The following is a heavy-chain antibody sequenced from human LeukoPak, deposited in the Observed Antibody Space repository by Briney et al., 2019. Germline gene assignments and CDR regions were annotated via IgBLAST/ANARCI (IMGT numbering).Heavy chain of an antibody. CDR2: MNPNSGNT. J-gene: IGHJ6*03. V-gene: IGHV1-8*01. CDR3: ARDSIAGIVVVPPAHMDV. Sequence: ASVKVSCKASGYTFTSYDINWVRQATGQGLEWMGWMNPNSGNTGYAQKFQGRVTMTRNTSISTAYMELSSLRSEDTAVYYCARDSIAGIVVVPPAHMDVWGKGTTVTVSS. CDR1: GYTFTSYD. D-gene: IGHD2-2*01.